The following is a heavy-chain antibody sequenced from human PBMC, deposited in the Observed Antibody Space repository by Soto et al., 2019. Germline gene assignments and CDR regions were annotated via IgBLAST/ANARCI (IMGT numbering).Heavy chain of an antibody. V-gene: IGHV4-31*03. CDR2: IYYNGNT. CDR1: GGSISSVGYY. Sequence: LSLTCTVSGGSISSVGYYWSWIRRHPGRGLEWIGYIYYNGNTYYNPSLKSRVTVSVDTSKNQFSLNVRSVTAADTAVYYCARCSLVVIPVPGFDPWGQGTLVTVSS. CDR3: ARCSLVVIPVPGFDP. J-gene: IGHJ5*02. D-gene: IGHD2-15*01.